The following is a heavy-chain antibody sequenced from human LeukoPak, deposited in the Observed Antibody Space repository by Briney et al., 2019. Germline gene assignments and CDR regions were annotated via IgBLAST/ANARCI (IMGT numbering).Heavy chain of an antibody. J-gene: IGHJ4*02. CDR3: ARRNGISLDY. Sequence: SLKISCKGCGYSFTCYWLGWLRQLPGKGLEWMGIISPSGSDTGYRPSFRGQATISDDTASTTSYLQRSILNASDTASYYSARRNGISLDYWGQGTPVTVSS. CDR1: GYSFTCYW. V-gene: IGHV5-51*01. D-gene: IGHD1-26*01. CDR2: ISPSGSDT.